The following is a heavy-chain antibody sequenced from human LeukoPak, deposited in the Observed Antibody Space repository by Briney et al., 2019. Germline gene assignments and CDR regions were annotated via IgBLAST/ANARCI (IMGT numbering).Heavy chain of an antibody. V-gene: IGHV1-2*02. D-gene: IGHD5-24*01. CDR1: GYTFTGYY. CDR2: INPNSGGT. Sequence: ASVKVSCKASGYTFTGYYMHWVRQAPGQGLEWMGWINPNSGGTNYAQKFQGRVTMTRDTSISTAYMELSRLRSDDTAVYYCASEKSGDGYNPDYWGQGTLVTVSS. J-gene: IGHJ4*02. CDR3: ASEKSGDGYNPDY.